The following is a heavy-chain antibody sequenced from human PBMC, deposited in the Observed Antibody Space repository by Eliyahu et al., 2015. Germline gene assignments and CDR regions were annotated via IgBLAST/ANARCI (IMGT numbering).Heavy chain of an antibody. CDR2: FDPEDGEX. CDR3: ATVPYXSSTSCYSKRGGYYGMDV. J-gene: IGHJ6*02. Sequence: QVQLVQSGAEVKKPGASVKVSCKVSGYXLXEXXXHWVRPAPGKGLEWRGGFDPEDGEXIYAQKFQGRVTMTEDTSTDTAYMELSSLRSEDTAVYYCATVPYXSSTSCYSKRGGYYGMDVWGQGTTVAVSS. V-gene: IGHV1-24*01. D-gene: IGHD2-2*02. CDR1: GYXLXEXX.